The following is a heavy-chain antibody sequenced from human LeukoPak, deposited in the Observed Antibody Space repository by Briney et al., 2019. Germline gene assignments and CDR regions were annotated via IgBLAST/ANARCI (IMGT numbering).Heavy chain of an antibody. CDR1: GYIFTNFG. J-gene: IGHJ4*02. Sequence: ASVKVSCKASGYIFTNFGISWVRQARGQGLEWMGWISGYNGNTKYVQKFQGRVSMTTDTSTSTAYMELRSLRSDDTAVYYCARDLTIVGATKTPGYWGQGTLVTVSS. CDR3: ARDLTIVGATKTPGY. CDR2: ISGYNGNT. D-gene: IGHD1-26*01. V-gene: IGHV1-18*01.